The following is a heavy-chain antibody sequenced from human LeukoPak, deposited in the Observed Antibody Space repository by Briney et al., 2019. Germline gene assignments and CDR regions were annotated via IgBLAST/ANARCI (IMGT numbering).Heavy chain of an antibody. CDR2: NNTGNGNT. D-gene: IGHD2-2*01. V-gene: IGHV1-3*04. J-gene: IGHJ4*02. Sequence: ASVKVSCKASGYTFTSHSMHWVRQAPGQRLDWMGWNNTGNGNTKYSQKFQDRVTITMDKSATTAYMELSSLRSEDTAVYYCARAAVAAAPLPHFDYWGQGTLVTVSS. CDR3: ARAAVAAAPLPHFDY. CDR1: GYTFTSHS.